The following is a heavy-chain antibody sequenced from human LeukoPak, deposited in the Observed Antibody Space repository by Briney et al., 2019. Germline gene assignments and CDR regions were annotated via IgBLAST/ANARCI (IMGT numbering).Heavy chain of an antibody. D-gene: IGHD3-22*01. Sequence: GGSLRLSCAASGFPFTNYGMHWVRQAPGKGLEWVAVIWYDGSNKYYADSVKGRFTISRDNSKNTLYLQMNSLRAEDTAVYYCARVDQYDSSGYSNFDYWGQGTLVTVSS. J-gene: IGHJ4*02. CDR1: GFPFTNYG. CDR2: IWYDGSNK. V-gene: IGHV3-33*01. CDR3: ARVDQYDSSGYSNFDY.